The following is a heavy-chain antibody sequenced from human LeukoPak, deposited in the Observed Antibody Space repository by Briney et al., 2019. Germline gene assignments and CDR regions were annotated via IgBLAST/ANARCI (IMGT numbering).Heavy chain of an antibody. J-gene: IGHJ4*02. CDR1: GGSISSYY. Sequence: PSETLSLTCTVSGGSISSYYWSWIRQPPGKGLEWIGYIYYSGSTYYNPSLKSRVTISVDTSKNQFSLKLSSVTAADTAVYYCARHRRYCSGGSCYSTTYFDYWGQGTLVTVSS. V-gene: IGHV4-59*04. CDR2: IYYSGST. CDR3: ARHRRYCSGGSCYSTTYFDY. D-gene: IGHD2-15*01.